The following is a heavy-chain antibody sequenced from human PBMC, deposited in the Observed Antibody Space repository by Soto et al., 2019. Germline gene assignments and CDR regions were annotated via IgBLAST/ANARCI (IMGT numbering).Heavy chain of an antibody. CDR1: GFTFTSYG. J-gene: IGHJ4*02. V-gene: IGHV3-30*03. D-gene: IGHD5-18*01. Sequence: QAHLVESGGGVVQPGRSLRLSCAASGFTFTSYGMHWVRQAPGTRLEWVAVISYDGGLQHYADSVKGRFTISRDNSKNMVLLQMNSLRAEDTAVYYCVSERGYGHASAPYSWGQGTLVSVSS. CDR2: ISYDGGLQ. CDR3: VSERGYGHASAPYS.